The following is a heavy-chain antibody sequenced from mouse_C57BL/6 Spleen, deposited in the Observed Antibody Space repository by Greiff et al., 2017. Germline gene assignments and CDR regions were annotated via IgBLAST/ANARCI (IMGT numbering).Heavy chain of an antibody. Sequence: EVQLQQSGPGLAKPSQTLSLTCSVTGYSITSDYWNWLRKFPGNKLEYMGYISYSGSTYYNPSLKSRISITRDTSKNQYYLQLNSVTTEDTATYYCARAIAYGNYAVDYWGQGTTLTVSS. CDR3: ARAIAYGNYAVDY. CDR2: ISYSGST. CDR1: GYSITSDY. J-gene: IGHJ2*01. V-gene: IGHV3-8*01. D-gene: IGHD2-1*01.